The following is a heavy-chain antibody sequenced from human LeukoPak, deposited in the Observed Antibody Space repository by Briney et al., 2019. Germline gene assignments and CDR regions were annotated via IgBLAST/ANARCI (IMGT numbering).Heavy chain of an antibody. V-gene: IGHV3-7*01. CDR1: GFTFRNYW. CDR3: ATYNLPPDGKGV. CDR2: IKQDGSEK. D-gene: IGHD5-24*01. J-gene: IGHJ6*02. Sequence: PGGSLRLSCAASGFTFRNYWMIWVRQAPGKGLEWVASIKQDGSEKNYVDSVKGRFTISRDNAENSLYLQMNSLRAEDTALYYCATYNLPPDGKGVWGHGTSVTVSS.